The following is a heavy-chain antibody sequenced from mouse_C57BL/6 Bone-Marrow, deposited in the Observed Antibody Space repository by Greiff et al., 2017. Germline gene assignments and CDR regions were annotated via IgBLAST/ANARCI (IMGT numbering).Heavy chain of an antibody. CDR2: IDPSDSET. J-gene: IGHJ1*03. D-gene: IGHD1-1*01. CDR3: ASRFLYYGSSYWYFDV. CDR1: GYTFTSYW. Sequence: VQLQQPGAELVRPGSSVKLSCKASGYTFTSYWMHWVKQRPIQGLEWIGNIDPSDSETHYPQKFKDKATLTVDKSSSTAYMQLSSLTSEDSAVYYCASRFLYYGSSYWYFDVWGTGTTVTVSS. V-gene: IGHV1-52*01.